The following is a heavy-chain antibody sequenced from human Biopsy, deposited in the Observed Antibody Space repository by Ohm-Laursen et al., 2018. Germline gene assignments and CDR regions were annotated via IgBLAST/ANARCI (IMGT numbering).Heavy chain of an antibody. V-gene: IGHV4-39*01. Sequence: GTLSLTCTVSGGSISDSTYHWGWIRQSPGKGLEWIGNIYYSGNTDYSPSLKSRVTISVDTSNNQFSLKLSSVTGADTAVYYCARHPTGFWFDPWGQGTLITVSS. CDR2: IYYSGNT. CDR3: ARHPTGFWFDP. CDR1: GGSISDSTYH. J-gene: IGHJ5*02.